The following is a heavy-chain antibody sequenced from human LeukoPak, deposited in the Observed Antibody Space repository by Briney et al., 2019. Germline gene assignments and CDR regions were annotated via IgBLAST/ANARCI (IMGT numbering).Heavy chain of an antibody. Sequence: GSLRLSCAASGFTFSCYAMSCVRQAPGKGLEWVSVISGSGGTTYYADSVKGRFTISRDNSNNTLYLQMNSLRAEDTAVYYCARDKYGGNSNAFDIWGQGTLVTVSS. CDR2: ISGSGGTT. CDR3: ARDKYGGNSNAFDI. D-gene: IGHD4-23*01. V-gene: IGHV3-23*01. CDR1: GFTFSCYA. J-gene: IGHJ3*02.